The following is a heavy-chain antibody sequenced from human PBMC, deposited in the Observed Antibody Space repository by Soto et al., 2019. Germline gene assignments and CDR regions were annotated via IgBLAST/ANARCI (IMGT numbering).Heavy chain of an antibody. Sequence: KSSETLSLTCAVYGGSFSGYYWSWIRQPPGKGLEWIGEINHSGSTNYNPSLKSRVTISVDTSKNQFSLKLSSVTAADTAVYYCARGGYSNYYYGMDVWGQGTTVTVSS. D-gene: IGHD4-4*01. CDR3: ARGGYSNYYYGMDV. V-gene: IGHV4-34*01. CDR1: GGSFSGYY. J-gene: IGHJ6*02. CDR2: INHSGST.